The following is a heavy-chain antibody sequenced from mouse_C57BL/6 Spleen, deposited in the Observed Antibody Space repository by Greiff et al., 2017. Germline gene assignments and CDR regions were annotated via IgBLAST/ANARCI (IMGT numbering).Heavy chain of an antibody. V-gene: IGHV1-62-2*01. CDR3: ARHEAQTAQALFAY. J-gene: IGHJ3*01. Sequence: QVHVKQSGAELVKPGASVKLSCKASGYTFTEYTINWVKQRSGQGLEWIGWFYPGSGSIKYNEKFKDKATVTADKSSSTVYMELSRLTSEDSAVYFGARHEAQTAQALFAYWGQGTLVTVSA. CDR1: GYTFTEYT. CDR2: FYPGSGSI. D-gene: IGHD3-2*02.